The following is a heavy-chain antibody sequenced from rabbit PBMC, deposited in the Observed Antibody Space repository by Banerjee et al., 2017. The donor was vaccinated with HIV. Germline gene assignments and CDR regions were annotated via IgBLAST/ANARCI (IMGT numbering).Heavy chain of an antibody. CDR2: INSGSSGST. Sequence: SLEESGGDLVKPGASLTLICTASGFFFSSNYWICWVRHVPGKGLEWIGCINSGSSGSTYYASWAKGRFSISRSTSLNTVTLQLTSLTAADTATYFCARDLSSSGWSDFALWGPGTLVTVS. CDR3: ARDLSSSGWSDFAL. V-gene: IGHV1S40*01. CDR1: GFFFSSNYW. J-gene: IGHJ6*01. D-gene: IGHD4-1*01.